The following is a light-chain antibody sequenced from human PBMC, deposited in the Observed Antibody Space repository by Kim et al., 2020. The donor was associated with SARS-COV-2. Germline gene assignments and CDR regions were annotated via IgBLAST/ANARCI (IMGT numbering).Light chain of an antibody. J-gene: IGKJ2*01. CDR3: QQSYSNPNT. V-gene: IGKV1-39*01. CDR2: GAS. Sequence: DIQMTQSPSSLSASVGDRVTITCRASRTISKYLNWYQQKPGKVPKLLINGASSLQSGVPSRFSGSGSGTDFTLTISDLQREDFAVYYCQQSYSNPNTFGQGTKLEIK. CDR1: RTISKY.